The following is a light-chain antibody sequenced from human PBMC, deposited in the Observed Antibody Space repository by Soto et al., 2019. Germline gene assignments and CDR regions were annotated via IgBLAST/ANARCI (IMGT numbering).Light chain of an antibody. CDR1: RFNIGRNT. Sequence: QSVLTQPPSASGTPGQRVTISCSGSRFNIGRNTVNWYQQLPGSAPKLLIYSNNQRPSGVPDRFSGSRSGTSASLAISGLQSEDEADYYCAAWDDSLYGVVFGGGTKLTVL. V-gene: IGLV1-44*01. CDR2: SNN. CDR3: AAWDDSLYGVV. J-gene: IGLJ2*01.